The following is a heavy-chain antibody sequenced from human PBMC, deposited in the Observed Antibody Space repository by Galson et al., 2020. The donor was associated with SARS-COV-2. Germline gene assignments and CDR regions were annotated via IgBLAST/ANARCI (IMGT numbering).Heavy chain of an antibody. CDR3: AREGPMTTVTTREYYGMDV. CDR1: GFTFSSYS. Sequence: TGGSLRLSCAASGFTFSSYSMNWVRQAPGKGLEWVSSISSSSSYIYYADSVKGRFTISRDNAKNSLYLQMNSLRAEDTAVYYCAREGPMTTVTTREYYGMDVWGQGTTVTVSS. J-gene: IGHJ6*02. V-gene: IGHV3-21*01. CDR2: ISSSSSYI. D-gene: IGHD4-17*01.